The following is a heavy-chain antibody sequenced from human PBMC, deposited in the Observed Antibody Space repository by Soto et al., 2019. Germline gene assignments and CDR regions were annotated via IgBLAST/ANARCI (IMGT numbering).Heavy chain of an antibody. CDR2: IYYSGST. CDR3: ARAATVATRRAGWYFDL. V-gene: IGHV4-31*03. D-gene: IGHD5-12*01. J-gene: IGHJ2*01. CDR1: GGSISSGDYY. Sequence: SETLSLTCTVSGGSISSGDYYWSWIRQHPGKGLEWIGYIYYSGSTYYNPSLKSRVTISVDTSKNQFSLKLSSVTAADTAVYYCARAATVATRRAGWYFDLWGRGTLVTVSS.